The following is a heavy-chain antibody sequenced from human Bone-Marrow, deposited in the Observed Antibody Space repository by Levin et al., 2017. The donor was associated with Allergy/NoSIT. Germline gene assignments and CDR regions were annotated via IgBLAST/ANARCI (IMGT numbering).Heavy chain of an antibody. V-gene: IGHV1-18*01. J-gene: IGHJ6*02. CDR1: GYTFTNFD. CDR2: ISPYNRNT. Sequence: VASVKVSCKASGYTFTNFDVSWVRQAPGQGLEWVGRISPYNRNTEYAEKFQGRVTLTAETSTNTAYMELRSLRSDDTAVYYCSRHGWIREPLGDYHYYYGMAVWGQGTRVTVS. CDR3: SRHGWIREPLGDYHYYYGMAV. D-gene: IGHD1-14*01.